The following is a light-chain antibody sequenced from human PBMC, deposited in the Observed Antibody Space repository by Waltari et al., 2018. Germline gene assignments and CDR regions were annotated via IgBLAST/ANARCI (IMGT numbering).Light chain of an antibody. J-gene: IGLJ3*02. Sequence: QSVLTQPPSASGTPGQRVALSCSGTRSNIGSNSVHWYQQLPGTAPKLLTHSNNPRPSGVPDLFSGSKSGTSASLAISGLQSEDEAHYYCAAWDASLNGWVFGGGTKLTVL. CDR2: SNN. CDR1: RSNIGSNS. CDR3: AAWDASLNGWV. V-gene: IGLV1-44*01.